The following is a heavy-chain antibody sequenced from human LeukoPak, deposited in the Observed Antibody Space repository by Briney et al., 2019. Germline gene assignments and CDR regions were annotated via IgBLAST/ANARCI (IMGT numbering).Heavy chain of an antibody. D-gene: IGHD5-18*01. CDR3: AKDLVGYSYGYPYFDY. V-gene: IGHV3-74*01. CDR1: GFTFSSYW. J-gene: IGHJ4*02. CDR2: INTDGSST. Sequence: GGSLRLSCAASGFTFSSYWMHWVRQAPGKGLVWVSRINTDGSSTSYADSVKGRFTISRDNAKNTLYLQMNSLRAEDTAVYYCAKDLVGYSYGYPYFDYWGQGTLVTVSS.